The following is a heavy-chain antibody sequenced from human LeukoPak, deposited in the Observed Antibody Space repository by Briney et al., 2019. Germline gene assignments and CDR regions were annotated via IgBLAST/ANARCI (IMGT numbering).Heavy chain of an antibody. CDR2: IYYSGNT. V-gene: IGHV4-59*01. Sequence: SETLSLTCTVSGGSITSYYWSWIRQPPGKGLEWIGYIYYSGNTNYNPSLKSRVTISVDTPKNQFSLKLSSVTAADTAVYYCARGGGISHYYYYMDVWGKGTTVTISS. CDR1: GGSITSYY. CDR3: ARGGGISHYYYYMDV. J-gene: IGHJ6*03. D-gene: IGHD6-13*01.